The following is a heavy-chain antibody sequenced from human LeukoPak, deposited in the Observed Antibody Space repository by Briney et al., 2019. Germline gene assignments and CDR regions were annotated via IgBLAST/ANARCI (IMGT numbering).Heavy chain of an antibody. CDR1: GFTFSSYS. J-gene: IGHJ4*02. CDR2: ISSSSSTI. CDR3: ARVLNSLAAAGTFDY. Sequence: PGGSLRLSCAASGFTFSSYSTNWVRQAPGKGLEWVSYISSSSSTIYYADSVKGRFTISRDNAKNSLYLQMNSLRAEDTAVYYCARVLNSLAAAGTFDYWGQGTLVTVSS. V-gene: IGHV3-48*01. D-gene: IGHD6-13*01.